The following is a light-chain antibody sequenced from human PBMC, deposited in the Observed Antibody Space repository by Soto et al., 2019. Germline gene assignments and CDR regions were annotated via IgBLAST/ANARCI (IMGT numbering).Light chain of an antibody. CDR3: QQYSSWVWT. CDR2: GAS. V-gene: IGKV3-15*01. CDR1: QSISTK. J-gene: IGKJ1*01. Sequence: EIVMTQFPATLSKSPGESATFSCRASQSISTKLAWYQQRPGQAPRLLMYGASTGATGIPARFSGSGSGTEFTLTISSLQPEDFAVYYCQQYSSWVWTFGQGTRVEIK.